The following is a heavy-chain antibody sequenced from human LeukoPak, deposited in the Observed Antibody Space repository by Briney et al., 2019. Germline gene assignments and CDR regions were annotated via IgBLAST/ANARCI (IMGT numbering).Heavy chain of an antibody. CDR1: GYTFTSYD. CDR2: MNPHSGNT. V-gene: IGHV1-8*01. Sequence: ASVQVSCKASGYTFTSYDIIWGLQATGHRVGGRGWMNPHSGNTGYAQQFQDRVTMTRNTSISTAYMELSSLRSEDTAVYYCARQTYCGSDCYSYYYFYMDVGGKGTAVTVSS. J-gene: IGHJ6*03. D-gene: IGHD2-21*02. CDR3: ARQTYCGSDCYSYYYFYMDV.